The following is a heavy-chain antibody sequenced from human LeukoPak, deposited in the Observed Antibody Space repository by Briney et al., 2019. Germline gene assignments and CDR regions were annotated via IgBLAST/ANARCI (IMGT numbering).Heavy chain of an antibody. J-gene: IGHJ3*02. CDR2: ITSSSTSI. CDR3: ARGQITTVRGVKRAFQAFDI. D-gene: IGHD3-10*01. CDR1: GFNFSDYS. V-gene: IGHV3-48*04. Sequence: GGSLRLSCAASGFNFSDYSMSWVRQAPGKGLEWVSYITSSSTSIYYADSVKGRFSISRDNAKNSLYLQMNSLRVKDTAVYYCARGQITTVRGVKRAFQAFDIWGQGTMVTVSS.